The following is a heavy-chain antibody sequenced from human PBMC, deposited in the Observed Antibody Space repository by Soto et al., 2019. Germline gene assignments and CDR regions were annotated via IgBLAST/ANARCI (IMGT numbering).Heavy chain of an antibody. CDR2: IYSGGST. V-gene: IGHV3-66*01. J-gene: IGHJ4*02. Sequence: GGSLRLSCTASGFTVSSDYMSWVRQAPGQGLQWVSLIYSGGSTYYADSVKGRFTISRDNSKNTLYLQMNSLRAEDTAMYYCARDGDSWSYDSWGQGTLVTVSS. CDR3: ARDGDSWSYDS. D-gene: IGHD6-13*01. CDR1: GFTVSSDY.